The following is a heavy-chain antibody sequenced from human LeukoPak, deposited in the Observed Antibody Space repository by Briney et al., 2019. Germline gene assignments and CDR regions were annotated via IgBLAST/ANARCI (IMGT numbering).Heavy chain of an antibody. CDR2: ISYDGSNK. CDR1: GFTFSSYA. J-gene: IGHJ3*02. CDR3: ARDRYSSGWYHAFDI. Sequence: GGSLRLSCAASGFTFSSYAMHWVRQAPGKGLEWVAVISYDGSNKYYADSVKGRSTISRDNSKNTLYLQMNSLRAEDTAVYYCARDRYSSGWYHAFDIWGQGTMVTVSS. D-gene: IGHD6-19*01. V-gene: IGHV3-30-3*01.